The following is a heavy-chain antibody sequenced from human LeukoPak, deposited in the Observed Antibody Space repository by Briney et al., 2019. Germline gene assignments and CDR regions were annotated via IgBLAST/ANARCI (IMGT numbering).Heavy chain of an antibody. CDR1: GFTFSSYA. CDR3: ARGGLSSSWYNLIDY. D-gene: IGHD6-13*01. J-gene: IGHJ4*02. Sequence: PGGSLRLSCAASGFTFSSYAMSWVRQAPGKGLEWVSAISGSGGSTYYADSVKGRFTISRDNSKNTLYLQMNSLRAEDTAVYYWARGGLSSSWYNLIDYWGQGTLVTVSS. CDR2: ISGSGGST. V-gene: IGHV3-23*01.